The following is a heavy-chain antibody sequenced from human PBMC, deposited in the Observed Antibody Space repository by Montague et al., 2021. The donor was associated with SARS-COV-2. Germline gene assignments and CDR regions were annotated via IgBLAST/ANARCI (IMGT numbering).Heavy chain of an antibody. CDR3: ARGSGWMGNAFDI. V-gene: IGHV4-59*01. D-gene: IGHD6-19*01. CDR2: IYYSGST. J-gene: IGHJ3*02. CDR1: GGSISSYY. Sequence: SETLPLTCTVSGGSISSYYWSWIRQPPGKGLEWIGYIYYSGSTNYNPSLKSRVTIPVNTSKNQFSLKLSSVTAADTAVYYCARGSGWMGNAFDIWGQGTMVTVSS.